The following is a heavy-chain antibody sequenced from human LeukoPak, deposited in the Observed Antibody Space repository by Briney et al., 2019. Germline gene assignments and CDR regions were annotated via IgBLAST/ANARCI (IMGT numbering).Heavy chain of an antibody. D-gene: IGHD2-8*01. V-gene: IGHV3-74*01. J-gene: IGHJ3*02. CDR2: INTDGSTT. Sequence: GGSLRLSCAASGFTFSSYWMHWVRQAPGKGLVWVSHINTDGSTTTYADSVKGRFTISRDNAKNTLYLQMNSLRAEDTAVYYCGRGNGHAFDIWGQGTMVTVSP. CDR1: GFTFSSYW. CDR3: GRGNGHAFDI.